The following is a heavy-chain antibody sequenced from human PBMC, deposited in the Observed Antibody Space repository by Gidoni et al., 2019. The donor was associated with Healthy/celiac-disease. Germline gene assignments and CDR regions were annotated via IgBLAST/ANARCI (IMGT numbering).Heavy chain of an antibody. V-gene: IGHV3-66*02. D-gene: IGHD3-10*01. J-gene: IGHJ6*02. CDR1: GFTVSSNY. CDR3: ARSSMVRGTYGMDV. Sequence: EVQLVESGGGWVQPGGSLRRSCAAAGFTVSSNYMSWVRQAPGKGLEWVSVIYSGGSTYYADSVKGRFTISRDNSKNTLYLQMNSLRAEDTAVYYCARSSMVRGTYGMDVWGQGTTVTVSS. CDR2: IYSGGST.